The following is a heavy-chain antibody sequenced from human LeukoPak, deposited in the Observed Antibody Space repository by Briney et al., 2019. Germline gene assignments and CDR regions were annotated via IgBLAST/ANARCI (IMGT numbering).Heavy chain of an antibody. CDR1: GFTFSSYS. Sequence: GGSLRLSCAASGFTFSSYSMNWVRQAPGKGLEWISSISHSGAYTFYADSVKGRFTISRHNSMNTLYLQMNSLRAEDTALYYCATPPTPDCTSRRPFNFWGQGTLVTVSS. CDR2: ISHSGAYT. D-gene: IGHD2-8*01. J-gene: IGHJ4*02. V-gene: IGHV3-21*04. CDR3: ATPPTPDCTSRRPFNF.